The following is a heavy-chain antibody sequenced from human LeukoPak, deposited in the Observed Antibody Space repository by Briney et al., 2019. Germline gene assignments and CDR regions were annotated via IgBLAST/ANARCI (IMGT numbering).Heavy chain of an antibody. D-gene: IGHD3-22*01. Sequence: GGSLRLSCAASGFTFSSYAMSCVRQAPGKGLEWVSAISGSGGSTYYADSVKGRFTISRDNSKNTLYLQMNSLRAEDTAVYYCAKGIVVEYYFDYWGQGTLVTVSS. V-gene: IGHV3-23*01. CDR1: GFTFSSYA. CDR2: ISGSGGST. J-gene: IGHJ4*02. CDR3: AKGIVVEYYFDY.